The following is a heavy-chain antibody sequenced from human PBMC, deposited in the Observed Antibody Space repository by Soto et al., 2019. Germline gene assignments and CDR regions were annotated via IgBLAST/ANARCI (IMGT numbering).Heavy chain of an antibody. CDR3: ARYTGSYYSY. D-gene: IGHD1-26*01. CDR2: IHYTGST. V-gene: IGHV4-59*11. CDR1: GGPISGHY. J-gene: IGHJ4*02. Sequence: QVQLQESGPGLVKPSETLSLTCTVSGGPISGHYWSWVRQPLGKGLEWIGCIHYTGSTDYNPSLKSRVTISVDTSNNQFSPNLISVTAADTAVYYCARYTGSYYSYWGQGTLVTVSS.